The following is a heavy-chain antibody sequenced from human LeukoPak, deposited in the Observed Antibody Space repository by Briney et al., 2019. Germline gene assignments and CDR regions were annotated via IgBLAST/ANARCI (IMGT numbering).Heavy chain of an antibody. V-gene: IGHV4-39*01. Sequence: ASETLSLTCTVSGGSISSSSYYWGWIRQPRGKGLEWIGRIYYSRSTYYNPSLKSRVAMSLHTSRNHFSLKLSSVTAADRAVYYCARQLITMVRGVIYDAFDMWRQETMLSVS. CDR1: GGSISSSSYY. J-gene: IGHJ3*02. CDR2: IYYSRST. CDR3: ARQLITMVRGVIYDAFDM. D-gene: IGHD3-10*01.